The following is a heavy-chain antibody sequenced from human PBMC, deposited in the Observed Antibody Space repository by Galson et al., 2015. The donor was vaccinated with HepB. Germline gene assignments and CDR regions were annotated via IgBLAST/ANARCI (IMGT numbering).Heavy chain of an antibody. CDR1: GYTFTNYG. CDR3: ARDKGAVAGYIGY. D-gene: IGHD6-19*01. V-gene: IGHV1-18*04. CDR2: ISAYNGNT. J-gene: IGHJ4*02. Sequence: SVKVSCKASGYTFTNYGISWVRQAPGQGLEWMGWISAYNGNTNYAQNLQGRVTMTTDTSASAAYMELRSLRSGDTAVYYCARDKGAVAGYIGYWGQGTLVTVSS.